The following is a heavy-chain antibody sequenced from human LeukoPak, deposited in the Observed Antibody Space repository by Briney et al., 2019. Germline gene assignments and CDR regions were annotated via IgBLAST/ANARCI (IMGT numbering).Heavy chain of an antibody. CDR2: IYYSGST. Sequence: SETLSLTCTVSGGSISSSSYYWGWIRQPPGKGLEWIGSIYYSGSTYYNPSLKSRVTISVDTSKNQFSLKLSSVTAADTAVYYCARARFGINWFDPWGQGTLVTVSS. CDR1: GGSISSSSYY. CDR3: ARARFGINWFDP. J-gene: IGHJ5*02. V-gene: IGHV4-39*07. D-gene: IGHD3-16*01.